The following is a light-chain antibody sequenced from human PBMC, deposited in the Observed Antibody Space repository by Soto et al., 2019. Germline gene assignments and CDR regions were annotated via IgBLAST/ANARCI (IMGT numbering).Light chain of an antibody. CDR3: QRTYIPPIS. CDR1: QSVSTR. Sequence: MNQSPSSLSACVGDGVTIICRASQSVSTRLAWYQQKPGKAPKVLIYDASSRAGGVPSRFTGSGSGTEFTLTVSSLQPDDFTTYYCQRTYIPPISFGHGTLLEIK. J-gene: IGKJ5*01. V-gene: IGKV1-5*02. CDR2: DAS.